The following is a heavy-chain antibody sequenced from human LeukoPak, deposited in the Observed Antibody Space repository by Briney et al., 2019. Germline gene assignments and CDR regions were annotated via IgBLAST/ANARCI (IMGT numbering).Heavy chain of an antibody. Sequence: GGSLRLSCAASGFTFSSYWMSWVRQAPGKGLEWVANIKQDGSEKYYVDSVKGRFTISRDNAKNSLYLQMNSLRAEDTAVYYCAREGEGGYFPADYWGQGTLVTVSS. J-gene: IGHJ4*02. D-gene: IGHD5-12*01. V-gene: IGHV3-7*01. CDR3: AREGEGGYFPADY. CDR1: GFTFSSYW. CDR2: IKQDGSEK.